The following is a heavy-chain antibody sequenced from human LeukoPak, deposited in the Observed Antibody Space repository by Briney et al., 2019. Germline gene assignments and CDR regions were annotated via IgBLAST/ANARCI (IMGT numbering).Heavy chain of an antibody. CDR3: ARETPGAGHFDY. D-gene: IGHD7-27*01. Sequence: SETLSLTCTVSGGSLNYYYWMWIRQPPGKGLEWIGYIYYSGGTHYNPSLKSRVTMLVDTSKNQFSLKLTVVTAADTAVYYCARETPGAGHFDYWGQGSLVTVSS. CDR1: GGSLNYYY. V-gene: IGHV4-59*01. J-gene: IGHJ4*02. CDR2: IYYSGGT.